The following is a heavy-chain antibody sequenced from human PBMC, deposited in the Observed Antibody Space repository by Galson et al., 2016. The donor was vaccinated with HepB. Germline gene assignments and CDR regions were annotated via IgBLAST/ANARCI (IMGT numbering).Heavy chain of an antibody. D-gene: IGHD6-6*01. CDR3: ARDLGLPGKTARSGLDH. J-gene: IGHJ5*02. V-gene: IGHV1-3*01. CDR1: GYTFSSYA. CDR2: INAANGNT. Sequence: SVKVSCKASGYTFSSYAMHWVRQAPGQRLEWLGWINAANGNTRYSQELQGRITITRDTSASTAYMELTSLRAEDPAVNYCARDLGLPGKTARSGLDHRGPGTLVTVSS.